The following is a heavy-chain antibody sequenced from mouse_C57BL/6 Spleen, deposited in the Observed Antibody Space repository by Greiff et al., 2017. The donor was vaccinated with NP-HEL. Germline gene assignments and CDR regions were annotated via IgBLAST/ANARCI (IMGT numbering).Heavy chain of an antibody. D-gene: IGHD1-1*01. J-gene: IGHJ2*01. CDR2: IRSKSNNYAT. V-gene: IGHV10-1*01. CDR3: VRQGYYYGSSFFYY. CDR1: GFSFNTYA. Sequence: DAGGGLVQPKGSLKLSCAASGFSFNTYAMNWVRQAPGKGLEWVARIRSKSNNYATYYADSVKDRFTISRDDSEIMLYLQMNNLKTEDTAMYYCVRQGYYYGSSFFYYWGQGTTLTVSS.